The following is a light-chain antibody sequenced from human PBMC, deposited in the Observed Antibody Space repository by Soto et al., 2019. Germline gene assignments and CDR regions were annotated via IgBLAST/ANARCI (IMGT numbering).Light chain of an antibody. CDR1: ANNIGGYNF. J-gene: IGLJ2*01. CDR3: SSYAGSNNMI. V-gene: IGLV2-8*01. Sequence: QSALTQPPSASGSPGQSVTISCTGAANNIGGYNFVSWYQQHPGKAPKLIISEFRERPSGVPDRFSCSKSGNTASLTVSGLQAEDEADYYCSSYAGSNNMIFGGGTKVTVL. CDR2: EFR.